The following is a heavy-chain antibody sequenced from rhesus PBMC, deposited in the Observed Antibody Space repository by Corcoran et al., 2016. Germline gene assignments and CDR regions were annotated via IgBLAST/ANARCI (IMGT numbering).Heavy chain of an antibody. V-gene: IGHV4-165*01. Sequence: QVQLQESGPGLVKPSETLSLTCAVSGGSISGYWWGWIRQPPGKGLEWIGYIGGRRRRPNSTPPHKSRVTSSPDTSKNQFSLMLSSVTAADTAVYYCASSPVRYCTSTTCFYFDYWGQGVLVTVSS. J-gene: IGHJ4*01. CDR3: ASSPVRYCTSTTCFYFDY. CDR1: GGSISGYW. CDR2: IGGRRRRP. D-gene: IGHD2-2*01.